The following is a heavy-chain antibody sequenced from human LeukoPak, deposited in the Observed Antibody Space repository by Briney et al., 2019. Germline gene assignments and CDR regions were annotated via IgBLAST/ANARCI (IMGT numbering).Heavy chain of an antibody. CDR1: GYTFDENH. J-gene: IGHJ4*02. D-gene: IGHD3-9*01. Sequence: ASVKASCKASGYTFDENHIHWVRQAPGQGLEWMGWINPHSGGTNYAQKFQDRVTMTGDTSISTAYMELSRLISDDTAIYYCARGGDNYDILTQWGQGTLVTVSS. V-gene: IGHV1-2*02. CDR3: ARGGDNYDILTQ. CDR2: INPHSGGT.